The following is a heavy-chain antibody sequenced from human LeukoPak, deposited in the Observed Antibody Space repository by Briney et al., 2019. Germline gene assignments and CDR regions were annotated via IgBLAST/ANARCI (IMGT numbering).Heavy chain of an antibody. CDR1: GFTFSSYS. Sequence: PGGSLRLSCAASGFTFSSYSMNWVRQAPGKGLEWVSYISSSSSTIYYADSVKGRFTISRDNAKNSLYLQMNSLRAEDTAVYYCARDFGKRNYYDSSGYFDYWGQGTLVTVSS. CDR2: ISSSSSTI. CDR3: ARDFGKRNYYDSSGYFDY. J-gene: IGHJ4*02. D-gene: IGHD3-22*01. V-gene: IGHV3-48*01.